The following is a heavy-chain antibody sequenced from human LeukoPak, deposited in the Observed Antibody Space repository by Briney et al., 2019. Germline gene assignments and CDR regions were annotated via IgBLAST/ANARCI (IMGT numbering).Heavy chain of an antibody. CDR3: MRVNDFWSSYVAGPHFDY. V-gene: IGHV3-23*01. CDR1: GFTFSSYA. J-gene: IGHJ4*01. CDR2: ISGSGVIT. Sequence: GGSLRLSCAASGFTFSSYAMSWVRQAPGKGLEWVSAISGSGVITYYADSVKGRFTISRDNAKNSLYLEMNSLRAEDTAVYYCMRVNDFWSSYVAGPHFDYWGQGTLVTVSS. D-gene: IGHD3-3*01.